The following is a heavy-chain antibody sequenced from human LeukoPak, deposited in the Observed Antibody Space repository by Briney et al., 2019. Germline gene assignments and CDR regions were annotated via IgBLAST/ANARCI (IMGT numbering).Heavy chain of an antibody. Sequence: ASVKVSGKASGYTFTSYDINWVRQDTGQGLEWMGWMNPNSGNTGYAQKFQGRVTMTRNTSISTAYMELSSLRSEDTAVYYCARLYSSGWLYYYGMDVWGQGTTVTVSS. J-gene: IGHJ6*02. D-gene: IGHD6-19*01. CDR1: GYTFTSYD. CDR3: ARLYSSGWLYYYGMDV. V-gene: IGHV1-8*01. CDR2: MNPNSGNT.